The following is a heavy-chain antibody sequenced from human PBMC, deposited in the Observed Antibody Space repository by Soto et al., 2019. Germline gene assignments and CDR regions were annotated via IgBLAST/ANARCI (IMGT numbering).Heavy chain of an antibody. CDR1: GGSISSSSYY. CDR3: ARPQGYCSGGSCATDNWFDP. D-gene: IGHD2-15*01. Sequence: SETLSLTCTVSGGSISSSSYYWGWIRQPPGKGLEWIGSIYYSGSTYYNPSLKSRVTISVDTSKNQFSLKLSSVTAADTAVYYCARPQGYCSGGSCATDNWFDPWGQGTLVTVSS. V-gene: IGHV4-39*01. CDR2: IYYSGST. J-gene: IGHJ5*02.